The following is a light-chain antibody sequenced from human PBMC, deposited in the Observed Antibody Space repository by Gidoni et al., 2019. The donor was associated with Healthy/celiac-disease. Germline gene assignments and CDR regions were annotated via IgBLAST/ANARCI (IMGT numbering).Light chain of an antibody. V-gene: IGLV3-19*01. CDR2: GKN. CDR1: SLRSYY. J-gene: IGLJ2*01. Sequence: SSELTQDPAVSVSLGQTVRITFQGDSLRSYYASWYQQKPGQAPVLVIYGKNNRTSGIPDRFSGSSSGNTASLTITGAQAEDESDDYCNSRDSSGNPRFGGGTKLTVL. CDR3: NSRDSSGNPR.